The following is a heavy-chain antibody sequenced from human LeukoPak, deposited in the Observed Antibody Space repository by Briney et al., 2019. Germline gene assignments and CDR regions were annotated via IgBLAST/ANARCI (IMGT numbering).Heavy chain of an antibody. CDR3: ARYSYGYGY. J-gene: IGHJ4*02. CDR1: GGSFSGYY. V-gene: IGHV4-34*01. D-gene: IGHD5-18*01. Sequence: SETLSLTCAVYGGSFSGYYWSWIRQPPGKGLEWIGEINHSGGTNYNPSLKSRVTISVDTSKNQFSLKLSSVTAADTAVYYCARYSYGYGYWGQGTLVTVSS. CDR2: INHSGGT.